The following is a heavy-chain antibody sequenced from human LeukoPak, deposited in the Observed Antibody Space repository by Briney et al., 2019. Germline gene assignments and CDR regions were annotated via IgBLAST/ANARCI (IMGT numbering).Heavy chain of an antibody. V-gene: IGHV3-23*01. CDR2: TSSSDAGK. CDR1: GFSLSSYA. CDR3: AKDLTIPDY. D-gene: IGHD2-21*01. J-gene: IGHJ4*02. Sequence: GGSLRLSCTVSGFSLSSYALSWVRRAPGKGLEWVSATSSSDAGKYYADSVRGRFTISRDNSRNTMYLQMNSLRVEDAAVYYCAKDLTIPDYWGQGTLVTVSS.